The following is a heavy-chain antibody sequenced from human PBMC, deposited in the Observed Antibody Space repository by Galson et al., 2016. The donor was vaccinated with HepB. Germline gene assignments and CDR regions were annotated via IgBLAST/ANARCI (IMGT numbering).Heavy chain of an antibody. CDR1: GFTGFTFSSYW. V-gene: IGHV3-74*01. D-gene: IGHD5-24*01. CDR2: ISLDGSVT. J-gene: IGHJ4*01. Sequence: SLRLSCAASGFTGFTFSSYWMHWVRQAPGKGLVWVSRISLDGSVTIYGDSVKGRFSTSRDNAKNTLFLQMNSLRVEDTAVYYCGASRDGYIDYWGQGALDTISS. CDR3: GASRDGYIDY.